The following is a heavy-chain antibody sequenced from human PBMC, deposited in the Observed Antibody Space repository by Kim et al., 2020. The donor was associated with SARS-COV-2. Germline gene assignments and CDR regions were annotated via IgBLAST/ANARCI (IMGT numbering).Heavy chain of an antibody. D-gene: IGHD3-22*01. CDR1: GFTFNSYA. J-gene: IGHJ4*02. V-gene: IGHV3-23*01. CDR3: AKDRLTLNYYDSSGYYYGRYFLDY. CDR2: ISGDGIST. Sequence: GGSLRLSCATSGFTFNSYAMSWVRQAPGKGLDWVSGISGDGISTYYADSVKGRFTISRDNSKNTLYLQMNSLRAEDTAVYYCAKDRLTLNYYDSSGYYYGRYFLDYWGQGTVVTVSS.